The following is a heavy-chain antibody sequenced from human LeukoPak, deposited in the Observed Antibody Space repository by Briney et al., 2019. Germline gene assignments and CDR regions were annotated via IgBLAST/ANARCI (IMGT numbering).Heavy chain of an antibody. V-gene: IGHV3-66*04. CDR3: AKRLGVIAPDGYFDY. D-gene: IGHD3-16*02. CDR2: IYSGGST. J-gene: IGHJ4*02. CDR1: GFTVISNY. Sequence: GGSLRLSCAASGFTVISNYMSWVRQAPGKGLEWVSVIYSGGSTYYADSVKGRFTISRDNSKNTLYLQMNSLRAEDTAVYYCAKRLGVIAPDGYFDYWGQGTLVTVSS.